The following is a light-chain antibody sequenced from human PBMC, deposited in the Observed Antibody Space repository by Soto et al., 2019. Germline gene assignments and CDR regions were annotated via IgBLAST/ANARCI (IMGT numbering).Light chain of an antibody. J-gene: IGLJ3*02. Sequence: QSALTQPASVSGSPGQSITISCSGTSSDIGSYNHVAWYQQFPGKSPKLMIYAVSDRPSGVSNRFSGSKSGNTASLTISGLQAEDEADYYCSSYSSSSTLRVFGGGTKLTVL. CDR3: SSYSSSSTLRV. CDR1: SSDIGSYNH. CDR2: AVS. V-gene: IGLV2-14*03.